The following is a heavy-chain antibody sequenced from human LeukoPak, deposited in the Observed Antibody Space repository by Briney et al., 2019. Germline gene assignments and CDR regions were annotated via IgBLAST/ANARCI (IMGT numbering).Heavy chain of an antibody. CDR3: ARHRYSYGYADY. CDR1: GGSISSYY. CDR2: IYYSGST. V-gene: IGHV4-59*08. J-gene: IGHJ4*02. D-gene: IGHD5-18*01. Sequence: PSETLSLTCTVSGGSISSYYWSWIRQPPGKGLEWIGYIYYSGSTNYNPSLKSRVTISVDTSKNQFSLKLSSVTAADTAVYYCARHRYSYGYADYWGQGTLVTVSS.